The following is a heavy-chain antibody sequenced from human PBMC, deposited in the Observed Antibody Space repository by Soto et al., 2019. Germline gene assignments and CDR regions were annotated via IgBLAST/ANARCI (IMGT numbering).Heavy chain of an antibody. V-gene: IGHV3-9*01. D-gene: IGHD2-15*01. CDR2: ISWNSGSI. CDR1: GFTFDDYA. Sequence: SLRLSCAASGFTFDDYAMHWVRQAPGKGLEWVSGISWNSGSIGYADSVKGRFTISRDNAKNSLYLQMNSLRAEDTALYYCAKYKPPLVVAAWDIWGQGTMVTVSS. J-gene: IGHJ3*02. CDR3: AKYKPPLVVAAWDI.